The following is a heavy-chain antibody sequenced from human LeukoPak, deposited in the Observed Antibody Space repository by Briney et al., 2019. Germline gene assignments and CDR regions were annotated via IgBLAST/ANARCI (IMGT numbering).Heavy chain of an antibody. V-gene: IGHV4-34*01. J-gene: IGHJ4*02. Sequence: PSETLSLTCAVYGGSFSGYYWSWIRQPPGKGLEWIWEISYSGSTNYNPSLKSRVTISLDTSTNPFSLKLSSVTAADTAVYYCARGPGRRLLFRLYYFASWGQGTLVTVSS. CDR2: ISYSGST. CDR3: ARGPGRRLLFRLYYFAS. D-gene: IGHD3-3*01. CDR1: GGSFSGYY.